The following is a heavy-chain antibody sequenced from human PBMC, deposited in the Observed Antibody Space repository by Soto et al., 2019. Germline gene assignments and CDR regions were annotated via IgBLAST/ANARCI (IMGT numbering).Heavy chain of an antibody. CDR3: ARDLYGSGSGFDP. CDR1: GYTFTSYD. Sequence: QVQLVQSGAEVKKPGASVKVSCKASGYTFTSYDINWVRQATGQGLEWMGWMNPNSGNTGYAQKFQGWVTMTRDTSISTAYMELSRLRSDDTAVYYCARDLYGSGSGFDPWGQGTLVTVSS. J-gene: IGHJ5*02. D-gene: IGHD3-10*01. CDR2: MNPNSGNT. V-gene: IGHV1-8*01.